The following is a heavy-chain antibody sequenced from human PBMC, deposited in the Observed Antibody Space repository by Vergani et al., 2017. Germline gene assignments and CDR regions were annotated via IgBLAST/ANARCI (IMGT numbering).Heavy chain of an antibody. CDR1: GFTFSSYA. CDR2: ISGSGGST. Sequence: EVQLLESGGGLVQPGGSLRLSCAASGFTFSSYAMSWVRQAPGKGLEWVSAISGSGGSTYYADSVKGRFTISRDNSKNTLYLQMNSLRAEDTAVYYCAKARLDYDSSGYYYVNYFDYWGQGTLVTVSS. V-gene: IGHV3-23*01. D-gene: IGHD3-22*01. J-gene: IGHJ4*02. CDR3: AKARLDYDSSGYYYVNYFDY.